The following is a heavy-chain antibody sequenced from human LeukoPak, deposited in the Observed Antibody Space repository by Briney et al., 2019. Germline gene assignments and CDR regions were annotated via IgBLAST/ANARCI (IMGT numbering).Heavy chain of an antibody. CDR1: GFTFDDYA. J-gene: IGHJ5*02. D-gene: IGHD3-3*01. CDR2: ITKGGATV. Sequence: PGGSLRLSCAASGFTFDDYAMHWVRLTPGKGLEWISYITKGGATVLYAESVKGRFTISRDNANSSLYLQMNSLRAEDTAVYFCARLSVSITRRFDLWGQGTLVTVSS. CDR3: ARLSVSITRRFDL. V-gene: IGHV3-48*03.